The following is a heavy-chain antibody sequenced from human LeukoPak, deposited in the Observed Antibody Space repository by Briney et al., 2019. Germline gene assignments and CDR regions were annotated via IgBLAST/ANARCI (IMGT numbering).Heavy chain of an antibody. V-gene: IGHV3-21*01. CDR2: ISSSSSYI. D-gene: IGHD5-12*01. CDR3: ARGSRWLQNIDY. Sequence: PGGSLRLSCAASGFTFTSYSMNWVRQAPGKGLEWVSSISSSSSYIYYADSVKGRFTISRDNAKNSLYLQMNSLRAEDTAVYYCARGSRWLQNIDYWGQGTLVTVSS. CDR1: GFTFTSYS. J-gene: IGHJ4*02.